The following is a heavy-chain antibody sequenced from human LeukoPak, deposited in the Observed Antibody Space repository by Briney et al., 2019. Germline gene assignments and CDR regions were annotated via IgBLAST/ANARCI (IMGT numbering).Heavy chain of an antibody. D-gene: IGHD3-22*01. Sequence: SETLSLTCAVYGGSFSGYYWSWIRQPPGKGLEWIGYIYYSGSTNYNPSLKSRVTISVDTSKNQFSLKLSSVTAADTAVYYCARLLYYYDSSGYYYPDWGQGTLVTVSS. CDR2: IYYSGST. CDR1: GGSFSGYY. J-gene: IGHJ4*02. V-gene: IGHV4-59*08. CDR3: ARLLYYYDSSGYYYPD.